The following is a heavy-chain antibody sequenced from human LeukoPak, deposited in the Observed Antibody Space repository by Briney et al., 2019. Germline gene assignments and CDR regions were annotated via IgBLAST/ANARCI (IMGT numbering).Heavy chain of an antibody. J-gene: IGHJ4*02. CDR1: GYTFTGYY. CDR2: INPNSGGT. CDR3: ARDHSSGWYISYYFDY. V-gene: IGHV1-2*02. D-gene: IGHD6-19*01. Sequence: ASVKVSCKASGYTFTGYYMHWVRQAPGQGLEWMGWINPNSGGTNYAQKFQGRVTMTRDTSISTAYMELSRLRSDDTAVYYCARDHSSGWYISYYFDYWGQGTLVTVSS.